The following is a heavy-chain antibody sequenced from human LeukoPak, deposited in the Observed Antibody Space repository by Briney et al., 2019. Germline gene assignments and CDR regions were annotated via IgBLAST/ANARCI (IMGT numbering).Heavy chain of an antibody. CDR2: IFYDGTIQ. CDR3: ARARGEGRGASNY. CDR1: GFTFTHYA. J-gene: IGHJ4*02. D-gene: IGHD1-26*01. Sequence: GGSLRLSCAASGFTFTHYAMHWVRQTPGKGLEWVAVIFYDGTIQYYSDSVRGRLIVSRDNPKNTLYLQMNSLRAEDTAVYYCARARGEGRGASNYWGQGTLVTVSS. V-gene: IGHV3-33*08.